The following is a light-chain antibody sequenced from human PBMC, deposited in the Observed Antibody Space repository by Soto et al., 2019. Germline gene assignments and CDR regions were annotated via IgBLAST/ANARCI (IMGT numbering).Light chain of an antibody. CDR3: QQYHIYSGT. CDR2: KAS. V-gene: IGKV1-5*03. Sequence: DIQMTQSPSTLSASVGDRVTITCRASQTIDSWLAWYQQRPGKPPNLLIYKASTLASGVPSRFSGSGSGTELTLTINSLQPDDFATYYCQQYHIYSGTFGQGTKVEIK. CDR1: QTIDSW. J-gene: IGKJ1*01.